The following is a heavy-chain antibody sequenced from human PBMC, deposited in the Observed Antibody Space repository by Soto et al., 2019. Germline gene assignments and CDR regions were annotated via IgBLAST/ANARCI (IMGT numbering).Heavy chain of an antibody. D-gene: IGHD2-2*01. V-gene: IGHV1-18*01. CDR3: ARSAVAFDPVIPAAISYYYHMDV. CDR1: GYTLTSHG. CDR2: INAYNGNT. Sequence: ASVKVSCKASGYTLTSHGISWVRQAPGQGLEWMGWINAYNGNTNYAQKLQGRVTMTTDTSTSTAYMELRSLRSDDTAVYYCARSAVAFDPVIPAAISYYYHMDVWGKGTTVTVSS. J-gene: IGHJ6*03.